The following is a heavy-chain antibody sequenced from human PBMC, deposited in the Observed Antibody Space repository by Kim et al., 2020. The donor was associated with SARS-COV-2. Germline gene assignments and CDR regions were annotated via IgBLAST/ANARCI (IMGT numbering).Heavy chain of an antibody. Sequence: SETLSLTCTVSGGSISSYYWSWIRQPPGKGLEWIGYIYYSGSTNYNPSLKSRVTISVDTSKNQFSLKLSSVTAADTAVYYCARADSITIFGPTDGIFDYWGQGTLVTVSS. V-gene: IGHV4-59*01. J-gene: IGHJ4*02. CDR1: GGSISSYY. CDR2: IYYSGST. CDR3: ARADSITIFGPTDGIFDY. D-gene: IGHD3-3*01.